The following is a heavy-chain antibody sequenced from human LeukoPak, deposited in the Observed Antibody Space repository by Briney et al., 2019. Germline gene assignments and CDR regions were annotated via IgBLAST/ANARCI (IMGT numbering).Heavy chain of an antibody. J-gene: IGHJ3*02. Sequence: GASVRVSCKASGYTFTSYYMHWVRQAPGQGLEWMGIINPSGGSTSYAQKFQGRVTMTRDTSTSTVYMELSSLRSEDTAVYYCARGHCSSTSCPSHDAFDIWGQGTIVTVSS. V-gene: IGHV1-46*01. CDR1: GYTFTSYY. CDR3: ARGHCSSTSCPSHDAFDI. CDR2: INPSGGST. D-gene: IGHD2-2*01.